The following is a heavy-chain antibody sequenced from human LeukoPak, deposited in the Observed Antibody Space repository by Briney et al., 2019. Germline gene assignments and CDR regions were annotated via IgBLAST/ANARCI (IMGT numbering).Heavy chain of an antibody. V-gene: IGHV4-59*01. CDR1: GGSISSYY. D-gene: IGHD2-2*01. CDR2: IYYSGST. CDR3: ARVPRTHYYYYMDV. Sequence: PSETLSLTCTVSGGSISSYYWSWIRQPPGKGLEWIGYIYYSGSTNYNPSLKSRVTISVDTSKNQFSLKLSSVTAADTAVYYCARVPRTHYYYYMDVWGKGTTVTVSS. J-gene: IGHJ6*03.